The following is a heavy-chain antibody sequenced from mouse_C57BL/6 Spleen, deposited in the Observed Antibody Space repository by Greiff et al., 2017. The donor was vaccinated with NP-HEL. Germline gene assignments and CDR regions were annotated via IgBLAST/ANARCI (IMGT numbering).Heavy chain of an antibody. Sequence: VQLQQSGAELVRPGASVTLSCKASGYTFTDYEMHWVKQTPVHGLEWIGAIDPETGGTAYNQKFKGKAILTADKSSSTAYMELRSLTSEDSAVYYCTREGGYYYGSSYDYAMDYWGQGTSVTVSS. CDR1: GYTFTDYE. CDR3: TREGGYYYGSSYDYAMDY. V-gene: IGHV1-15*01. D-gene: IGHD1-1*01. J-gene: IGHJ4*01. CDR2: IDPETGGT.